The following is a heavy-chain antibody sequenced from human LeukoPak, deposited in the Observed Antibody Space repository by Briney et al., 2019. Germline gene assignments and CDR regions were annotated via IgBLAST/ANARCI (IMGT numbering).Heavy chain of an antibody. CDR2: ISYDGSDK. J-gene: IGHJ3*02. Sequence: GSLRLSCAASGFTFSSYGMHWVRQAPGKGLEWVALISYDGSDKYYADSVRGRFTISRDNSKNTLYLQMNSLRAEDTAVYYCAKGLNPQWLYDAFDIWGQGTMVTVSS. V-gene: IGHV3-30*18. CDR1: GFTFSSYG. D-gene: IGHD6-19*01. CDR3: AKGLNPQWLYDAFDI.